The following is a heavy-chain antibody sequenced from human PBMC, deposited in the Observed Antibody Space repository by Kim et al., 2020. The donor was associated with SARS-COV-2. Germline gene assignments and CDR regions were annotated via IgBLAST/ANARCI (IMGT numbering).Heavy chain of an antibody. Sequence: SETLSLTCGVSGVSMSTMSSSSYYWAWIRQPPGKGQEWIGSISYTGNTYYNPSLKSRLTISVDTSKNQFSPKLTSVTAADTAVYYCARLYSTSWCFDYWGQGILGTVSS. CDR3: ARLYSTSWCFDY. CDR1: GVSMSTMSSSSYY. D-gene: IGHD6-13*01. J-gene: IGHJ4*02. V-gene: IGHV4-39*01. CDR2: ISYTGNT.